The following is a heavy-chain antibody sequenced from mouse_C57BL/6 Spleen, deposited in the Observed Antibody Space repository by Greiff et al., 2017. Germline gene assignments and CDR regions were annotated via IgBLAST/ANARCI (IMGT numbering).Heavy chain of an antibody. CDR3: AREWSYYFDY. Sequence: EVQRVESGPGLVKPSQSLSLTCSVTGYSITSGYYWNWIRQFPGNKLEWMGYISYDGSNNYNPSLKNRISITRDTSKNQFFLKLNSVTTEDTATYYCAREWSYYFDYWGQGTTLTVSS. J-gene: IGHJ2*01. CDR1: GYSITSGYY. V-gene: IGHV3-6*01. D-gene: IGHD1-1*02. CDR2: ISYDGSN.